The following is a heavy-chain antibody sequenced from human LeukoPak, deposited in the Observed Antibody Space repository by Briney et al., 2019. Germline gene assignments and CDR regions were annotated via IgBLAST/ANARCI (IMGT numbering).Heavy chain of an antibody. D-gene: IGHD7-27*01. Sequence: TGGSLRLSCAASGFTFRSYGMLWVRQAPGKGLEWVAMIWFDGSNKIYADSVKGRFTVSRDNVKNTMFLQMDSLRVEDTAVYYCARETLTGGAVAQYWGQGTLVTVSS. CDR3: ARETLTGGAVAQY. V-gene: IGHV3-33*01. CDR2: IWFDGSNK. J-gene: IGHJ4*02. CDR1: GFTFRSYG.